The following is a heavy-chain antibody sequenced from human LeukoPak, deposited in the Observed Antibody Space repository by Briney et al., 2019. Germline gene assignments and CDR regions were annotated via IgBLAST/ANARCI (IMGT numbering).Heavy chain of an antibody. CDR3: ARELFDFDY. Sequence: GGSLRLSCAPSGFTFDNFAMTWVRQAPGKGLEWVSEITGSGGSTYYADSVKGRFTISRDNSKNTLYLQMNSLRAEDTAIYYCARELFDFDYWGQGTLVTVPS. CDR2: ITGSGGST. V-gene: IGHV3-23*01. CDR1: GFTFDNFA. J-gene: IGHJ4*02. D-gene: IGHD3-10*01.